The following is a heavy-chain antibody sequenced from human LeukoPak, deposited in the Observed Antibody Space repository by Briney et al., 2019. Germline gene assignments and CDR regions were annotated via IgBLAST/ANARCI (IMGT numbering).Heavy chain of an antibody. CDR3: TAASGYASGWYGGDYYGMDV. D-gene: IGHD6-19*01. J-gene: IGHJ6*02. Sequence: GGSLRLSCAASGFTFSNAWMNWVRQAPGKGLEWVGRIKSKTDGGTTDYAAPVKGRFTISRDDSKTTLYLQMSSLKTEDTAVYYCTAASGYASGWYGGDYYGMDVWAKGPRSPSP. CDR1: GFTFSNAW. V-gene: IGHV3-15*07. CDR2: IKSKTDGGTT.